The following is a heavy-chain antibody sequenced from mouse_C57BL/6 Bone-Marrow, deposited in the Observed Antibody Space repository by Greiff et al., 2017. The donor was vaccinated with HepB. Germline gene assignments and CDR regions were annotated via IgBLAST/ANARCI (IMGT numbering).Heavy chain of an antibody. J-gene: IGHJ1*03. Sequence: DVQLVESGGGLVQPGGSLSLSCAASGFTFPDYYMSWVRQPPGKALEWLGFIRNKANGYTTEYSASVKGRFTISRDNSQSILYLQMNALRAEDSATYYCARGSDNVDVWGTGTTVTVSS. D-gene: IGHD1-1*02. CDR2: IRNKANGYTT. CDR3: ARGSDNVDV. CDR1: GFTFPDYY. V-gene: IGHV7-3*01.